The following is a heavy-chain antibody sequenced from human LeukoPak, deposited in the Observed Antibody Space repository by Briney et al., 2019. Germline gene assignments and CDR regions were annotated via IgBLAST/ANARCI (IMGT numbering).Heavy chain of an antibody. Sequence: GGSLRLSCAASGFTFSSYWMHWVRQAPGKGLVWVSRVNTDDSSTIYTDSVKGRFTISRDNGKNSLYLQMDSLRTEDTALYYCAKGVGGFEMALDYWGQGTLVTVSS. D-gene: IGHD5-24*01. CDR1: GFTFSSYW. CDR3: AKGVGGFEMALDY. J-gene: IGHJ4*02. CDR2: VNTDDSST. V-gene: IGHV3-74*01.